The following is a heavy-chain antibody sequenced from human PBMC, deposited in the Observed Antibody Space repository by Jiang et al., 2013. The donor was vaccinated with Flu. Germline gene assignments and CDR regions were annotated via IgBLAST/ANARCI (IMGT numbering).Heavy chain of an antibody. V-gene: IGHV1-69*09. CDR1: GGTFSSYA. D-gene: IGHD6-6*01. Sequence: VQLVESGAEVKKPGSSVKVSCKASGGTFSSYAISWVRQAPGQGLEWMGRIIPILGIANYAQKFQGRVTITADKSTSTAYMELSSLRSEDTAVYYCAGNGMDSSSSGDYYYGMDVWGQGTTVTVSS. J-gene: IGHJ6*02. CDR2: IIPILGIA. CDR3: AGNGMDSSSSGDYYYGMDV.